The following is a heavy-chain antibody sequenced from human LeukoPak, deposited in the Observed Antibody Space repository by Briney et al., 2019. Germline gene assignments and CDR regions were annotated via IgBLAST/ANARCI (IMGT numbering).Heavy chain of an antibody. CDR3: ARAALQLLWFGEFDY. CDR1: GFTFSSYE. D-gene: IGHD3-10*01. V-gene: IGHV3-48*03. J-gene: IGHJ4*02. Sequence: GGSLRLSCAASGFTFSSYEMNWVRQAPGKGLEWVSYISSSGSTIYYADSVKGRFTISRDNAKNSLYLQMNSLRAEDTAVYYCARAALQLLWFGEFDYWGQGTLVTVSS. CDR2: ISSSGSTI.